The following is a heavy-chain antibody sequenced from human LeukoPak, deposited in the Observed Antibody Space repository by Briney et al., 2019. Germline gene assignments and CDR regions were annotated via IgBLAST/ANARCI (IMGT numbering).Heavy chain of an antibody. CDR2: IYYRGST. J-gene: IGHJ4*02. CDR1: GGSISRSY. V-gene: IGHV4-59*08. D-gene: IGHD4-17*01. Sequence: SETLSLTCTVSGGSISRSYWSWIRQPPGMGLDWLGYIYYRGSTNYNPSLKSRVTISVDTSKNQISLRLSSVTAADTAVYYCARHITDYGDSNLDYWGQGTLVTVSS. CDR3: ARHITDYGDSNLDY.